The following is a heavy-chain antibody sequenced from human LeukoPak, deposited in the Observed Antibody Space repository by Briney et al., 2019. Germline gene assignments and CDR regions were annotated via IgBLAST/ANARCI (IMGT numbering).Heavy chain of an antibody. J-gene: IGHJ4*02. CDR1: GFTFNIYA. CDR2: ISGSDGST. V-gene: IGHV3-23*01. CDR3: VRNSYDSSGYYDY. Sequence: GGSLRLSWAASGFTFNIYAMNWVRQAPGKGLEWVSGISGSDGSTYYADSVKGRFTISRDNAKNTLYLQMSSLRAEDTAVYYCVRNSYDSSGYYDYWGQGTLVTVSS. D-gene: IGHD3-22*01.